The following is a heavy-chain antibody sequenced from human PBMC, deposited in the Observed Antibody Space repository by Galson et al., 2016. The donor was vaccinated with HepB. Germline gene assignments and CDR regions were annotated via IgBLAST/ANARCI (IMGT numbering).Heavy chain of an antibody. CDR2: ITGSGGNT. CDR3: AKAGKFMEYLLWPQGFDY. D-gene: IGHD3-3*01. V-gene: IGHV3-23*01. Sequence: SLRLSCAASGFTFSSYAMSWVRQAPGKGLEWVSGITGSGGNTFYADSVKGRFTISRDNTKNMLHLRVVSPRAEDTAVYYCAKAGKFMEYLLWPQGFDYWGRGTLVAVSS. CDR1: GFTFSSYA. J-gene: IGHJ4*02.